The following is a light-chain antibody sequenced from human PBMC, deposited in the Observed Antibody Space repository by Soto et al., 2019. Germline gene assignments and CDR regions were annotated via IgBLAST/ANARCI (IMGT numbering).Light chain of an antibody. CDR3: SSYTGSSTLL. Sequence: QSVLTQPASVSGSPGQSITISCTGTSSDVGGYNYVSWYQQHPGKAPKLMIYEVSNRPSGVSHRFSGSKSGNTASLTISGIQAEDEADYYCSSYTGSSTLLFGTGTKLTVL. CDR2: EVS. CDR1: SSDVGGYNY. V-gene: IGLV2-14*01. J-gene: IGLJ1*01.